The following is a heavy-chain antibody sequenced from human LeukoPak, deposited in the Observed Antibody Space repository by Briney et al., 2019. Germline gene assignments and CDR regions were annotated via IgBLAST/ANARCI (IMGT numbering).Heavy chain of an antibody. CDR1: GFSLNTSGVG. V-gene: IGHV2-5*02. D-gene: IGHD5-18*01. Sequence: KESGPTLLKPTQTLTLTCTFSGFSLNTSGVGVGWIRQPPGKALEWLALIYWDDDKRYSPSLKSRLTITKDTSKNQMVLTMTNMDPVDTATYYCALDRIHLWSSWGQGTLVTVSS. CDR2: IYWDDDK. J-gene: IGHJ5*02. CDR3: ALDRIHLWSS.